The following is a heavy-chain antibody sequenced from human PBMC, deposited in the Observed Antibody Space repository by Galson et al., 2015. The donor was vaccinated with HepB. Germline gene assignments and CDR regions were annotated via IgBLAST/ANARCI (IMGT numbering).Heavy chain of an antibody. J-gene: IGHJ6*03. Sequence: SLRLSCAVSGFPFSNFWMTWVRQAPGKGLEWVANIKQDGNEKYYVDSVKGRFTISRDNAKDSLYLQMNSLRVEDTAVYYCARRADFWSGYFGYYYHYMDVWGKGPTFTVSS. D-gene: IGHD3-3*01. CDR1: GFPFSNFW. CDR3: ARRADFWSGYFGYYYHYMDV. CDR2: IKQDGNEK. V-gene: IGHV3-7*01.